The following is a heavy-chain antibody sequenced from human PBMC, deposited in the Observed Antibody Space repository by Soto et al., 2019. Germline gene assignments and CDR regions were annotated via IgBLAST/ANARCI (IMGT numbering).Heavy chain of an antibody. V-gene: IGHV1-2*02. CDR2: INPNSGGT. J-gene: IGHJ4*02. CDR3: ASAAVTGTAGLHF. Sequence: ASVKVSCKASGYTFSGFYMHWVRQAPGQGLEWMGWINPNSGGTKSAEKFQGRVTMTRDTSISTAYMELSRLTSDDTAVYYCASAAVTGTAGLHFWGEGTNVTVYS. CDR1: GYTFSGFY. D-gene: IGHD6-19*01.